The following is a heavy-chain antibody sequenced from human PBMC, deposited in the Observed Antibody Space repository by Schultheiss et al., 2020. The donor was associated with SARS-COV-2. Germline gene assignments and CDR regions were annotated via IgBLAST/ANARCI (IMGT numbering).Heavy chain of an antibody. CDR1: GFTFSSYA. J-gene: IGHJ5*02. D-gene: IGHD6-19*01. CDR2: ISYDGSNK. V-gene: IGHV3-30-3*01. Sequence: GGSLRLSCAASGFTFSSYAMHWVRQAPGKGLEWVAVISYDGSNKYYADSVKGRFTISRDNSKNTLYLQMNSLRAEDTAVYYCARDPTLYSSGWYQYFDPWGQGTLVTVSS. CDR3: ARDPTLYSSGWYQYFDP.